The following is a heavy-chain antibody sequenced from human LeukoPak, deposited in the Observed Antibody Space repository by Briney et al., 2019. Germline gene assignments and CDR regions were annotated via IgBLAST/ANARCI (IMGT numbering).Heavy chain of an antibody. Sequence: GRSLRLSCAAYGFTFSSYWMHWVRQAPGKGLVWVSRVNTDVSTTSYADSVKGRFTISRDNDKNTLYLQMNSLRAEDTALYYCASLLWSGESLPIWFDSWGQGTLVTVSS. J-gene: IGHJ5*01. CDR2: VNTDVSTT. CDR3: ASLLWSGESLPIWFDS. D-gene: IGHD3-10*01. V-gene: IGHV3-74*01. CDR1: GFTFSSYW.